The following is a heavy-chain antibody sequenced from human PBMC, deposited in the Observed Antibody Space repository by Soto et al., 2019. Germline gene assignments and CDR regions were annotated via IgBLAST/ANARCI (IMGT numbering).Heavy chain of an antibody. D-gene: IGHD1-1*01. CDR2: ISTYNGNT. V-gene: IGHV1-18*01. J-gene: IGHJ5*02. CDR3: ARDRTTPIRWFYL. Sequence: ASVKVSCKASGYTFSIYGISWVLQAPGQGLEWMGWISTYNGNTNYAQKLQGRVAMTTDTSTSTAYMELRSLRSDDTAMYYCARDRTTPIRWFYLCGQGTLVIVSS. CDR1: GYTFSIYG.